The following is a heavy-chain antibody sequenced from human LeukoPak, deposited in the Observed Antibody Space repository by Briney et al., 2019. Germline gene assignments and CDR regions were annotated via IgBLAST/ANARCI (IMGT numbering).Heavy chain of an antibody. CDR2: IYYTGNT. V-gene: IGHV4-39*01. CDR3: ARQTGSGLFILP. D-gene: IGHD3/OR15-3a*01. Sequence: SETLSVTCTVSGVSISSSTSYWGWLRPPPGKGLEWIGSIYYTGNTYYNASLKSLVTISIDTSKNQISLRLTSVTATDTAIYYCARQTGSGLFILPGGQGTLVTVSS. CDR1: GVSISSSTSY. J-gene: IGHJ4*02.